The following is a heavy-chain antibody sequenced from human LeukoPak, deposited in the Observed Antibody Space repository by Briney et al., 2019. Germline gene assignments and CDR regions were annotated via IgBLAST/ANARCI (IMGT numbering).Heavy chain of an antibody. CDR1: GLTFSDYY. CDR2: ISGSGGTT. V-gene: IGHV3-23*01. J-gene: IGHJ4*02. CDR3: AKGAHYYDSSGYFLYFDY. D-gene: IGHD3-22*01. Sequence: GGSLRLSCAASGLTFSDYYMSWIRQAPGKGLEWVSAISGSGGTTYYADSVKGRFTISRDNSKNTLYLQMNSLRAEDTAVYYCAKGAHYYDSSGYFLYFDYWGQGTLVTVSS.